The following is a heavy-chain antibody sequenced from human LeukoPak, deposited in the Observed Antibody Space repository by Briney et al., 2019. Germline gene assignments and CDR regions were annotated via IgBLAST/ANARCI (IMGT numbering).Heavy chain of an antibody. V-gene: IGHV1-2*02. D-gene: IGHD3-22*01. Sequence: ASVKVSCKASGYTFTGYCMHWVRQAPGQGLEWMGWINPNSGGTNYAQKFQGRVTMTRDTSISTAYMELSRLRSDDTAVYYCARTSSSGYYYYYWGQGTLVTVSS. CDR2: INPNSGGT. J-gene: IGHJ4*02. CDR1: GYTFTGYC. CDR3: ARTSSSGYYYYY.